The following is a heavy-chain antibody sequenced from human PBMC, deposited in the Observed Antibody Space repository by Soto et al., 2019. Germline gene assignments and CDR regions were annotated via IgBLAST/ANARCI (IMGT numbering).Heavy chain of an antibody. CDR1: GGSISSGGYY. CDR3: ARGGSSPPYYYYYMDV. CDR2: IYYSGST. J-gene: IGHJ6*03. D-gene: IGHD6-6*01. V-gene: IGHV4-31*03. Sequence: QVQLQESGPGLVKPSQTLSLTCTVSGGSISSGGYYWSWIRQHPGKGLEWIGYIYYSGSTYYNPSLKSRVTISVDTSKNQFSLKLSSVTAADTAVYYCARGGSSPPYYYYYMDVWCKGTTVTVSS.